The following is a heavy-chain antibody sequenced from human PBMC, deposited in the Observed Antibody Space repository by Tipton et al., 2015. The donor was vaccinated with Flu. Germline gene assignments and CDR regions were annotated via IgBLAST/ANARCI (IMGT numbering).Heavy chain of an antibody. CDR3: AGARAPKDAIDI. CDR1: GGEFRSYG. CDR2: LIPILGIP. J-gene: IGHJ3*02. Sequence: VQLVQSGAEVRKPGSSVRVSCKASGGEFRSYGCNWVRQAPGQGLEWIGGLIPILGIPNYAQNFQDRVAITADESTSTAYMELSSLRAEDTAVYFSAGARAPKDAIDIWGEGKGVTVSS. V-gene: IGHV1-69*01.